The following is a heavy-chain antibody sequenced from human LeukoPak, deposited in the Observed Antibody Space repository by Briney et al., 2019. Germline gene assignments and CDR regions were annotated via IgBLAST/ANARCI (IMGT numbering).Heavy chain of an antibody. CDR1: GYTFTGYY. J-gene: IGHJ6*03. D-gene: IGHD2-15*01. CDR2: INPNSGGT. Sequence: ASVKVSCKASGYTFTGYYMHWVRQAPGQGLEWMGWINPNSGGTNYAQKFQGRVTMTRDTSISTAYMELSRLRSDDTAVYYCARGAYCSGGSCYSHYYYYYYMDVWGKGTTVTVS. V-gene: IGHV1-2*02. CDR3: ARGAYCSGGSCYSHYYYYYYMDV.